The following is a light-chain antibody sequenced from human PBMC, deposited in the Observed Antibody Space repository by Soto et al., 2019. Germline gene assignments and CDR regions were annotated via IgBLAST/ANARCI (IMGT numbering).Light chain of an antibody. V-gene: IGKV3-20*01. CDR3: QQYYSSRT. CDR1: QSVGSRW. Sequence: EIVLTQSPGTVSLSPGERATLSCRASQSVGSRWLAWYQQKPGQAPRVLIYGGSNRATGIPDRFSGSGSGTDLTLIISRLEPEDFAVYYCQQYYSSRTFGQGTKVEMK. J-gene: IGKJ1*01. CDR2: GGS.